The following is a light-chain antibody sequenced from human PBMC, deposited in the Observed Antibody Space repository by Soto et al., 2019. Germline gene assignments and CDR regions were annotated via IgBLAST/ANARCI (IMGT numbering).Light chain of an antibody. CDR3: QQYHKWPPST. J-gene: IGKJ1*01. V-gene: IGKV3-15*01. CDR1: QSVSNN. Sequence: DIVMTQSPATLSVSPGERATLFCRASQSVSNNFAWYQQKPGQAPRLLVYGASTRATGVPDRFSGSGSGTNFTLAVSGLQSDDFGVYYCQQYHKWPPSTFGQGTKVEIK. CDR2: GAS.